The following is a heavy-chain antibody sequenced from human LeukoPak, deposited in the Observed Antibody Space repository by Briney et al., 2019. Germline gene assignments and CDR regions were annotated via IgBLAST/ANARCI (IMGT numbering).Heavy chain of an antibody. J-gene: IGHJ4*02. CDR3: ARWGDY. D-gene: IGHD3-16*01. Sequence: KSGGSLRLSCAASGFTFSIYTMNWVRQAPGKGLEWVSAISSSSSYIYYADSVRGRFTISRDNAKDSLYLQMNSLRAEDTAVYYCARWGDYWGREPWSPSPQ. V-gene: IGHV3-21*01. CDR1: GFTFSIYT. CDR2: ISSSSSYI.